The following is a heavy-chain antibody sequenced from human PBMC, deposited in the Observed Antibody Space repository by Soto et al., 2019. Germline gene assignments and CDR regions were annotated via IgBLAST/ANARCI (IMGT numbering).Heavy chain of an antibody. CDR3: ARAGHLGKAAIGNNWFDP. J-gene: IGHJ5*02. D-gene: IGHD2-2*02. CDR2: INAGNGNT. CDR1: GYTFTSYA. V-gene: IGHV1-3*01. Sequence: ASVKVSCKASGYTFTSYAMHWVRQAPGQRLEWMGWINAGNGNTKYSQKFQGRVTITRDTSASTAYMELSSLRSEDTAVYYCARAGHLGKAAIGNNWFDPWGQGNLVTVSS.